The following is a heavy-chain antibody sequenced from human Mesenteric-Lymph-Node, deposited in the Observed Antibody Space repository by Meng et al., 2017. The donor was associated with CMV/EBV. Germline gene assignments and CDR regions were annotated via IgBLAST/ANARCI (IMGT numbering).Heavy chain of an antibody. J-gene: IGHJ4*02. Sequence: SETLSLTCTVSGGSISSSSYYWSWIRQPPGKGLEWIGFVYYSGSTNYNPSLKSRITISVDTSKNQFSLKLSSVTAADTAVYYCARVWGLGWGQGTLVTVSS. CDR3: ARVWGLG. V-gene: IGHV4-61*01. CDR2: VYYSGST. CDR1: GGSISSSSYY. D-gene: IGHD7-27*01.